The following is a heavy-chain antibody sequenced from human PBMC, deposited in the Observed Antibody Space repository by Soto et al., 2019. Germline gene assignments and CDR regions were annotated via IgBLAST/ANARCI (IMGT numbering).Heavy chain of an antibody. D-gene: IGHD3-22*01. CDR2: MNPNSGNT. CDR3: AREPVVVITYGMDV. V-gene: IGHV1-8*01. J-gene: IGHJ6*02. CDR1: GYTFTSYD. Sequence: QVQLVQSGAEVKKPGASVKVSCKASGYTFTSYDINWVRQATGQGLEWMGWMNPNSGNTGYAQKFQGRVTMTRNTSISTAYMELSSLRSEDTAVYYCAREPVVVITYGMDVWGQGTTVTVSS.